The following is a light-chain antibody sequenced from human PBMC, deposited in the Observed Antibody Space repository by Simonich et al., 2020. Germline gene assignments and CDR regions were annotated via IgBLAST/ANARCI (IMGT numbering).Light chain of an antibody. Sequence: QSALTQPASVSGSPGQSITISCTGTSSDVGSYNLVSWYQQHPGKAPKLMIYEGSKRPSGVSNRFSGYKSGNTASLTSSGLQAEDEADYYCCSYAGSSTFGVFGGGTKLTVL. V-gene: IGLV2-23*03. CDR3: CSYAGSSTFGV. CDR2: EGS. CDR1: SSDVGSYNL. J-gene: IGLJ3*02.